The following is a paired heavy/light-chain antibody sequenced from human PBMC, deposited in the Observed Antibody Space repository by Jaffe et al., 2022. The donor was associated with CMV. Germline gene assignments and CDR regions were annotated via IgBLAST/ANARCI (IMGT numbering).Light chain of an antibody. CDR2: GAS. Sequence: EIVLTQSPGTLSLSPGERATLSCRASQSVSSSYLAWYQQKPGQAPRLLIYGASSRATGIPDRFSGSGSGTDFTLTISRLEPEDFAVYYCQQYGSLRTFGQGTKLEIK. CDR1: QSVSSSY. CDR3: QQYGSLRT. J-gene: IGKJ2*01. V-gene: IGKV3-20*01.
Heavy chain of an antibody. D-gene: IGHD5-18*01. J-gene: IGHJ6*02. Sequence: EVQLVESGGGLIQPGGSLRLSCAASGFTVSSNYMSWVRQAPGKGLEWVSLIYSGAGTYYADSVKGRFTISRDNSKNTLYLQMNSLRTEDTAVYYCARDRGRGYSYGYPDYYYGMDVWGQGTTVTVSS. V-gene: IGHV3-53*01. CDR2: IYSGAGT. CDR3: ARDRGRGYSYGYPDYYYGMDV. CDR1: GFTVSSNY.